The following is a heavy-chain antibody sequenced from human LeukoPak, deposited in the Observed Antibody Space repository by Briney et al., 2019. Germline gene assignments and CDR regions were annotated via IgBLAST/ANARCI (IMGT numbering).Heavy chain of an antibody. CDR3: ARGEYYDSSGYYWGESFDY. J-gene: IGHJ4*02. D-gene: IGHD3-22*01. CDR2: ISAYNGNT. Sequence: ASVKVSCKASGYTFTSYGISWVRQAPGQGLEWMGWISAYNGNTNYAQKLQGRVTMTTDTSTSTAYTELRSLRSDDTAVYYCARGEYYDSSGYYWGESFDYWGQGTLVTVSS. V-gene: IGHV1-18*01. CDR1: GYTFTSYG.